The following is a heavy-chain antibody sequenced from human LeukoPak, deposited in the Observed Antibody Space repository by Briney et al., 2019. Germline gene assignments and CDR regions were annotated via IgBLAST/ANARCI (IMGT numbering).Heavy chain of an antibody. D-gene: IGHD3-16*01. CDR2: ISSSGSTI. Sequence: QAGGSLRLSCAASGFTFSSYSMNWVRQAPGKGLEWVSYISSSGSTIYYADSVKGRFTISRDNAKNSLYLQMNSLRAEDTAVYYCARDGGGLLHDYWGQGTLVTVSS. J-gene: IGHJ4*02. CDR1: GFTFSSYS. CDR3: ARDGGGLLHDY. V-gene: IGHV3-48*04.